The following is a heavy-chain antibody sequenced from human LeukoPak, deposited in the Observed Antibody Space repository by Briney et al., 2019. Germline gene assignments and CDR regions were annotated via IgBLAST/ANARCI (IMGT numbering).Heavy chain of an antibody. J-gene: IGHJ4*02. V-gene: IGHV3-30-3*01. D-gene: IGHD1-26*01. CDR1: GFTFSSYA. CDR2: ISYDGSNK. Sequence: GGSLRLSCAASGFTFSSYAMHWVRQAPGKGLEWVAVISYDGSNKYYADSVKGRFTISRDSSKNTLYLQMNSLRDEDTAIYYCARGTQSGAYFGRSTLDYWGQGILVTVSS. CDR3: ARGTQSGAYFGRSTLDY.